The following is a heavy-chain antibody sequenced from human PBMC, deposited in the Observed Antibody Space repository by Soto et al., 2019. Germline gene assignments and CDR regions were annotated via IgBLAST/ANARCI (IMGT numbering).Heavy chain of an antibody. D-gene: IGHD3-22*01. CDR1: GGSISSSSYY. Sequence: QLQLQESGPGLVKPSETLSLTCTVSGGSISSSSYYWGWIRQPPGKGLEWIGSIYYSGSTYYNPSLKSRVTISVDTSKNQFSLKLSSVTAADTAVYYCARHASYLMIVTPDFDYWGQGTLVTVSS. V-gene: IGHV4-39*01. CDR3: ARHASYLMIVTPDFDY. CDR2: IYYSGST. J-gene: IGHJ4*02.